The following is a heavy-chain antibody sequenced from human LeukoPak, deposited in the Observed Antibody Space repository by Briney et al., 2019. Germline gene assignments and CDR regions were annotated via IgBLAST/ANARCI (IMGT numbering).Heavy chain of an antibody. Sequence: ASVKVSCKASGYTFTGYYMHWVRQAPGQGLEWMGWINPNSGGTNYAQKFQGRVTMTRDTSISTAYMELSRLRSDDTAVYSCASGASLLPTSIQDLAEVAFDIWGQGTMVTVSS. CDR1: GYTFTGYY. D-gene: IGHD3-10*01. CDR3: ASGASLLPTSIQDLAEVAFDI. V-gene: IGHV1-2*02. J-gene: IGHJ3*02. CDR2: INPNSGGT.